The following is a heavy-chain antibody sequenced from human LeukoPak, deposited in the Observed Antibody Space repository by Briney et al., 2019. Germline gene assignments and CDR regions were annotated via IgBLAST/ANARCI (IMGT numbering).Heavy chain of an antibody. Sequence: ASVKVSCKASGYTFTGYYMNWVRQAPGQGLEWMGWSNSDSGFTKYAQKFQGRVSMTRDTSISTAYMELASLTSDDPAVYYCARAGGRSWFDPWGQGTLVTVSS. CDR2: SNSDSGFT. V-gene: IGHV1-2*02. CDR1: GYTFTGYY. J-gene: IGHJ5*02. D-gene: IGHD1-26*01. CDR3: ARAGGRSWFDP.